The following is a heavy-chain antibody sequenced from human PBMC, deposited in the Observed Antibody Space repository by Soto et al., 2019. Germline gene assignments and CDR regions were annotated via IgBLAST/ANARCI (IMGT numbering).Heavy chain of an antibody. V-gene: IGHV3-7*05. J-gene: IGHJ4*02. D-gene: IGHD3-3*01. Sequence: GGSLRLSCEASGFSSYMYWMVWFRQAPGRGLEWVAYIKQDGSEKYYVDSVKGRFTISRDNAKNSLYLQMNSLRAEDTAVYYCARALPLLEGRYYFDYWGQGTLVTVSS. CDR2: IKQDGSEK. CDR1: GFSSYMYW. CDR3: ARALPLLEGRYYFDY.